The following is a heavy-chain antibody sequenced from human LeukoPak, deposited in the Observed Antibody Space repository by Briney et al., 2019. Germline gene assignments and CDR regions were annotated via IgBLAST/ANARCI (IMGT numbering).Heavy chain of an antibody. J-gene: IGHJ3*02. D-gene: IGHD2-21*01. CDR1: GFSFSSYN. Sequence: GGSLRLSCAASGFSFSSYNMNWVRQTPGKGLEWVSSITSSSTYTFYADSVKGRFTISRDNAKNSLYLQMNSLRAEDTAVYYCTIRIYSGAFDIWGQGTMVTVSS. CDR3: TIRIYSGAFDI. CDR2: ITSSSTYT. V-gene: IGHV3-21*01.